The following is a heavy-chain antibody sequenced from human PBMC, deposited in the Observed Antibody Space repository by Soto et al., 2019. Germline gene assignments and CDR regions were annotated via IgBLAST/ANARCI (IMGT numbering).Heavy chain of an antibody. J-gene: IGHJ4*02. CDR2: IWYDGSNK. Sequence: GGSLRLSCAASGFTFSSYGMHWVRQAPGKGLEWVAVIWYDGSNKYYADSVKGRFTISRDNSKNTLYLQMNSLRAEDTAVYYCARGSGYSSGWYNYFDYWGQGTLVTVSS. CDR1: GFTFSSYG. D-gene: IGHD6-19*01. V-gene: IGHV3-33*01. CDR3: ARGSGYSSGWYNYFDY.